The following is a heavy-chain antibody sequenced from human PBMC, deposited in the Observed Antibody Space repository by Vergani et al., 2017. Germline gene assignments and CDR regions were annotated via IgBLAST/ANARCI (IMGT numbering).Heavy chain of an antibody. CDR1: GYTFTSYG. CDR2: ISAYNGNT. V-gene: IGHV1-18*01. J-gene: IGHJ6*03. D-gene: IGHD6-6*01. Sequence: QVQLVQSGAEVKKPGASVKVSCKASGYTFTSYGISWVRQAPGQGLEWMGWISAYNGNTNYAQKLQGRVTMTTDTSTSTAYMELRSLSSDDTAVYYCARATAGDGSSSAYYYYYMDVWGKGTTVTVSS. CDR3: ARATAGDGSSSAYYYYYMDV.